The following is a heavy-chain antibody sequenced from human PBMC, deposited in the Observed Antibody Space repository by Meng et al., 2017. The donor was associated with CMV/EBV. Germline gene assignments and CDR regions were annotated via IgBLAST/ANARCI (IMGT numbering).Heavy chain of an antibody. Sequence: GGSLRLSCVASGFTFRSYSIHWVRQAPGKGPEWVAVISIDGRDEYYAESVKGRFTISRDNSKNTLDLQATSLRPEDTAVYYCTTRYTIFEPTVGVHWGQGTTVTVSS. CDR3: TTRYTIFEPTVGVH. D-gene: IGHD3-3*01. J-gene: IGHJ6*02. V-gene: IGHV3-30*04. CDR1: GFTFRSYS. CDR2: ISIDGRDE.